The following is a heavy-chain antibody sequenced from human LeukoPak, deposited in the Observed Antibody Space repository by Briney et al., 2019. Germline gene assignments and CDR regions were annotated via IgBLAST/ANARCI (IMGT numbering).Heavy chain of an antibody. CDR1: GFTFSTYSMN. D-gene: IGHD3-10*01. J-gene: IGHJ3*02. V-gene: IGHV4-39*01. CDR2: IYYSGST. CDR3: ARHERRGDAFDI. Sequence: GSLRLSCAASGFTFSTYSMNWVRQPPGKGLEWIGSIYYSGSTYYNPSLKSRVTISVDTSKNQFSLKLSSVTAADTAVYYCARHERRGDAFDIWGQGTMVTVSS.